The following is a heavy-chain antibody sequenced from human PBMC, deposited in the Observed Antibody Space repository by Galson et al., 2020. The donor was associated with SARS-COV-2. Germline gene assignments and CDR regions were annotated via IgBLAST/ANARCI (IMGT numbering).Heavy chain of an antibody. V-gene: IGHV3-30*18. Sequence: PGGSLRLSCAASGFTFSSYGMHWVRQATGKGLEWVAFISYDGSDKYYADSVKGRFTISRDNSKNTLDLQMNSLRAEDTAVYYCAKRFASARLYHGMDVWGQGTTVTVSS. J-gene: IGHJ6*02. CDR2: ISYDGSDK. CDR3: AKRFASARLYHGMDV. D-gene: IGHD6-6*01. CDR1: GFTFSSYG.